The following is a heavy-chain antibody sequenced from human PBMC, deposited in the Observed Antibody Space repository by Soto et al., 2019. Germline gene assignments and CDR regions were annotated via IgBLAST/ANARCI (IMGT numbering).Heavy chain of an antibody. CDR3: VRDRGRTDYYAMDV. V-gene: IGHV3-30-3*01. J-gene: IGHJ6*02. CDR1: GFAFSVYA. CDR2: ISYDGSDK. Sequence: QVHLLESGGGVVLPGRSLRLSCAAPGFAFSVYAMHWVRQAPGKGLEWVSLISYDGSDKYYADSVKGRFTISRDNSKSTLYLQMSILRADDMAVYFCVRDRGRTDYYAMDVWGQGTTVTVSS. D-gene: IGHD1-1*01.